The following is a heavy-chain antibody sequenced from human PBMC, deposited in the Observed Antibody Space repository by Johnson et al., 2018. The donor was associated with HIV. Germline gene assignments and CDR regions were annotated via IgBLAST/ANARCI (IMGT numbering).Heavy chain of an antibody. V-gene: IGHV3-13*01. J-gene: IGHJ3*02. CDR2: IGTAGDT. D-gene: IGHD1-1*01. Sequence: MLLVESGGGLVQPGRSLRLSCAASGFTFSSYDMHWVRQGTGKGLEWVSAIGTAGDTYYPGSVKGRFTISRENAKNSLYLQMNSLRVGDTAVYYCAIESPGYAFDIWGQGTMVTVSS. CDR3: AIESPGYAFDI. CDR1: GFTFSSYD.